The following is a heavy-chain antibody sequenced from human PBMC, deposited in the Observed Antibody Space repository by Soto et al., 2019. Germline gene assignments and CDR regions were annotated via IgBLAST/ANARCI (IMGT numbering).Heavy chain of an antibody. CDR1: GFTFRTYT. V-gene: IGHV3-21*01. Sequence: PGGSLRLSCISSGFTFRTYTMNWVRQAPGKGLEWVSGIRGFSPYTFYAESVKGRFTISRDNAKNSLYLQMNSLRAEDTAVYYCARVPGIAAAGTSNYYYGMDVWGQGTTVTVSS. D-gene: IGHD6-13*01. J-gene: IGHJ6*02. CDR3: ARVPGIAAAGTSNYYYGMDV. CDR2: IRGFSPYT.